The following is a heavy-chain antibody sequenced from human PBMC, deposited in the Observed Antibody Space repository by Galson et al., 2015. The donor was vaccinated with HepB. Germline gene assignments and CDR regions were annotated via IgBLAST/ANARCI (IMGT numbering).Heavy chain of an antibody. J-gene: IGHJ4*02. CDR2: IKPDGSQK. CDR1: GFTFSTYW. V-gene: IGHV3-7*05. D-gene: IGHD5-18*01. Sequence: SLRLSCAASGFTFSTYWMNWVRQAPGKGLEWVANIKPDGSQKYYVDSVKGRFTISRDNAKNSLFLQMSSLRAEDTAVYYCTRIAMVPYFDCWGQGTLVTVSS. CDR3: TRIAMVPYFDC.